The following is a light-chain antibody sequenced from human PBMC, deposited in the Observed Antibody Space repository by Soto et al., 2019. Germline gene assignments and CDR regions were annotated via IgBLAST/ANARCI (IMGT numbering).Light chain of an antibody. CDR1: QSISSW. CDR3: QQYNSYSPWT. J-gene: IGKJ1*01. CDR2: DAS. V-gene: IGKV1-5*01. Sequence: DIQMTQSPSTLSASVGDRVTITCRASQSISSWLDWYQQKPGKAPKLLIYDASILESGVPSSFSGSGSGTEFTLTISSLQPDDFATYYCQQYNSYSPWTFGQGTKVEIK.